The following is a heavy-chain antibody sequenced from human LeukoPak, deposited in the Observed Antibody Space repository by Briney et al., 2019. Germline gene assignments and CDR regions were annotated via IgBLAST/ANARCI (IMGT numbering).Heavy chain of an antibody. Sequence: PSETPSLTCTVSGGSISSYYWSWIRQPPGKGLEWIGYIYYSGSTNYNPSLKSRVTISVDTSKNQFSLKLSSVTAADTAVYYCARGAPDSSSWYYDAFDIWGQGTMVTVSS. CDR3: ARGAPDSSSWYYDAFDI. J-gene: IGHJ3*02. CDR2: IYYSGST. V-gene: IGHV4-59*01. D-gene: IGHD6-13*01. CDR1: GGSISSYY.